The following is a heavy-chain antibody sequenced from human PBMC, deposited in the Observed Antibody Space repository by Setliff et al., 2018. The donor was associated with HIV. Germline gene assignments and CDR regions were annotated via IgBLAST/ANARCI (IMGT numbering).Heavy chain of an antibody. V-gene: IGHV5-51*01. CDR2: IYPGDSDT. Sequence: GESLKISCKGSGYSFSSYWIAWVRQMPGKGLDWMGIIYPGDSDTKYSPSFQGQVTISADKSISTAYPQWSSLEASDTAIYYCARQEAIVGTIKGWFDLWGQGTLVTVSS. CDR3: ARQEAIVGTIKGWFDL. D-gene: IGHD5-12*01. CDR1: GYSFSSYW. J-gene: IGHJ5*02.